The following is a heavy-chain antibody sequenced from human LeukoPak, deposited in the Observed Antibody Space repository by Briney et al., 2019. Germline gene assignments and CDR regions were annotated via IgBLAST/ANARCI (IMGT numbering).Heavy chain of an antibody. V-gene: IGHV3-23*01. Sequence: ARSLRLSCAASGFTFSSYAMSWVRQAPGKGLEWVSAINCSGGSTYYADSVKGRFTISRDNSKNTLYLQMNSLRAEDTAVYYCAKDSSSWYRPLFYMDVWGKRTTVTDSS. CDR1: GFTFSSYA. J-gene: IGHJ6*03. CDR2: INCSGGST. CDR3: AKDSSSWYRPLFYMDV. D-gene: IGHD6-13*01.